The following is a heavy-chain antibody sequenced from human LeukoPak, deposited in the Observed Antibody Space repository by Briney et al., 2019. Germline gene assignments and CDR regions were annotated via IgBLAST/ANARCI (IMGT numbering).Heavy chain of an antibody. CDR2: ISYDGSNK. CDR1: GFTFSSYA. V-gene: IGHV3-30-3*01. CDR3: ARPLGYCSSTSCQAPDY. D-gene: IGHD2-2*01. J-gene: IGHJ4*02. Sequence: ALRLSCAASGFTFSSYAVHWVRQAPGKGLEWVAVISYDGSNKYYADSVKGRFTISRDNSKNTLYLQMNSLRAEDTAVYYCARPLGYCSSTSCQAPDYWGQGTLVTVSS.